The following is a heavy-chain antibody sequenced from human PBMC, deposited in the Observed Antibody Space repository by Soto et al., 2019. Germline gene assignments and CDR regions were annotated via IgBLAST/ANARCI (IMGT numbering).Heavy chain of an antibody. CDR1: GYTFTSYA. CDR3: ARDLNPPWELLSNWFDP. J-gene: IGHJ5*02. D-gene: IGHD1-26*01. CDR2: INAGNGNT. V-gene: IGHV1-3*01. Sequence: QVQLVQSGAEVKKPGASVKVSCKASGYTFTSYAMHWVRQAPGQRLEWMGWINAGNGNTKYSQKFQGRVTITRDTSARTAYMELSSLRSEDTAVYYCARDLNPPWELLSNWFDPWGQGTLVTVSS.